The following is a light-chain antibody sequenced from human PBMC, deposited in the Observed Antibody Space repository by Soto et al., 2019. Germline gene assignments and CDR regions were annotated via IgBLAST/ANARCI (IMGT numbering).Light chain of an antibody. Sequence: DIQMTQSPSSLSASVGDRITITCRASLSISSSLNWYQQKPGKAPRLLIYAASRLQSGAPSRFSGSGSGTDFTLTITSLQPEDFATYYCQQSYITPRTFGQGTKVDIK. CDR1: LSISSS. CDR2: AAS. CDR3: QQSYITPRT. V-gene: IGKV1-39*01. J-gene: IGKJ1*01.